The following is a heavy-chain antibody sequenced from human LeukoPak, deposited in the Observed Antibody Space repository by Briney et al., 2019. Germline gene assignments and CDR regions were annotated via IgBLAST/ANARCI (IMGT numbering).Heavy chain of an antibody. V-gene: IGHV4-39*01. J-gene: IGHJ3*02. CDR2: IYYSGST. D-gene: IGHD3-3*01. Sequence: SETLSLTCTVSGGSISSSSYYWGWIRQPPGKGLEWIGSIYYSGSTYYNPSLKSRVTISADTSKNQFSLKLSSVTAADTAVYYCASSRLRFLEWLSPDDAFDIWGQGTMVTVSS. CDR1: GGSISSSSYY. CDR3: ASSRLRFLEWLSPDDAFDI.